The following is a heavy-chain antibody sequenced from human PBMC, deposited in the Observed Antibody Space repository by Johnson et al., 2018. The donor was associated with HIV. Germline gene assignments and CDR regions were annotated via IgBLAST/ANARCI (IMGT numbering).Heavy chain of an antibody. J-gene: IGHJ3*02. V-gene: IGHV3-30*02. CDR2: IRYDGNNK. Sequence: QMLLVESGGGVVQPGRSLRLSCAASGFTFSSYAMHWVRQAPGKGLEWVAFIRYDGNNKYYTDPVKGRFTISRDNSKNALYLQMHNLTTEDTAVYYCAKGYYDSPFGFDIWGQGTMVIVSS. CDR3: AKGYYDSPFGFDI. CDR1: GFTFSSYA. D-gene: IGHD3-3*01.